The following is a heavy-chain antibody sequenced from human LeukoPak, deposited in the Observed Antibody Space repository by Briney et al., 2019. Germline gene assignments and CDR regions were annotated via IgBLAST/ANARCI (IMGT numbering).Heavy chain of an antibody. V-gene: IGHV3-64D*09. D-gene: IGHD2-15*01. Sequence: GGSLRLSCAASGFTFTNAWMSWVRQAPGKGLEYVSAITSSGGSTYYADSVKGRFTISRDNAKNTLYLQMSSLRAEDTAVYYCVKSSGGSYLNWGQGALVTVSS. CDR3: VKSSGGSYLN. J-gene: IGHJ1*01. CDR1: GFTFTNAW. CDR2: ITSSGGST.